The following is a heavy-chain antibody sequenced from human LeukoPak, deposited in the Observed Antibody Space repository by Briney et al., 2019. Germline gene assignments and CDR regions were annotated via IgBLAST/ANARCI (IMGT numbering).Heavy chain of an antibody. Sequence: GGSLRLSCAASGFTFSSYEMNWVRQAPGKGLEWVAYITSSGRITYYADSVKGRFTISRDNAKNSLYLQMNSLRAEDTAVYYCASTGGYGSGTYEYYYFGMDVWGQGTTVTVSS. D-gene: IGHD3-10*01. CDR3: ASTGGYGSGTYEYYYFGMDV. CDR2: ITSSGRIT. V-gene: IGHV3-48*03. CDR1: GFTFSSYE. J-gene: IGHJ6*02.